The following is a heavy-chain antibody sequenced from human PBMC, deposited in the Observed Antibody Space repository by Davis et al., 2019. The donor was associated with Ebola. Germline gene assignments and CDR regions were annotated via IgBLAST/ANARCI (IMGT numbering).Heavy chain of an antibody. CDR1: VITFSSYA. J-gene: IGHJ6*02. V-gene: IGHV3-23*01. D-gene: IGHD5-18*01. CDR2: ISGSGGST. CDR3: ARGTVDTAMVYYYYGMDV. Sequence: GESLKISCTDSVITFSSYAMTWVRQAPGKGLEWVSAISGSGGSTYYADSVKGRFTISRDNAKNSLYLQMNSLRDEDTAVYYCARGTVDTAMVYYYYGMDVWGQGTTVTVSS.